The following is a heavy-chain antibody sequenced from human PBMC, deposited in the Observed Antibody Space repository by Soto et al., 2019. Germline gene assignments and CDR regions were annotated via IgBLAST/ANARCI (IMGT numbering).Heavy chain of an antibody. CDR1: GFTFSSYG. D-gene: IGHD6-19*01. CDR2: ISYDGSNK. J-gene: IGHJ3*02. Sequence: PVGSLRLSCAASGFTFSSYGMHWVRQAPGKGLEWVAVISYDGSNKYYADSVKGRFTISRDNSKNTLYLQMNSLRAEDTAVYYCAKESGSGWERDAFDIWGQGTMVTVSS. CDR3: AKESGSGWERDAFDI. V-gene: IGHV3-30*18.